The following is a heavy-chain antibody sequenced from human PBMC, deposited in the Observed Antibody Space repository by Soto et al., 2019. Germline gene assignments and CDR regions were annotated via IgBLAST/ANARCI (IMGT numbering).Heavy chain of an antibody. CDR2: IHYNGNT. V-gene: IGHV4-59*01. CDR1: GDSISAYS. J-gene: IGHJ4*02. CDR3: AREGNLGRWLQPLDF. Sequence: SETLSLTCTVSGDSISAYSWSWVRQPPGKGLEWIGNIHYNGNTKYNPSLKSRVSMSVDASKNQFSLRLISVTAADTAKYFCAREGNLGRWLQPLDFWGQGTLVT. D-gene: IGHD5-12*01.